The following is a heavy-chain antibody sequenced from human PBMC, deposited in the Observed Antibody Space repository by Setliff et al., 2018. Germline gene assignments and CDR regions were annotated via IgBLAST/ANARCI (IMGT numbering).Heavy chain of an antibody. CDR1: GGSFSGYY. CDR2: IYYSGST. Sequence: SETLSLTCAVYGGSFSGYYWSWIRQPPGKGLEWIGYIYYSGSTNYNPSLKSRVTISVDTSKNQFSLKLSSVTAADTAVYYCVREGYYNFWSGFMDVWGQGTTVTVSS. D-gene: IGHD3-3*01. J-gene: IGHJ6*02. V-gene: IGHV4-59*01. CDR3: VREGYYNFWSGFMDV.